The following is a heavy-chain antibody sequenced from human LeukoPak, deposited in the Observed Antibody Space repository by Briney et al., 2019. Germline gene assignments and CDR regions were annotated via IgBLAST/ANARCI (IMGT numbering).Heavy chain of an antibody. J-gene: IGHJ4*02. CDR2: IYHSGST. Sequence: SETLSLTCALSGYSISSGYFWGWIRQPPGKGLEWIGSIYHSGSTYYNPSLKSRVTISVDTSKNQFSLKLSSVTAADTAVYYCARLTPTYYYDSSGYSSSDDYWGQGTLVTVSS. CDR3: ARLTPTYYYDSSGYSSSDDY. D-gene: IGHD3-22*01. CDR1: GYSISSGYF. V-gene: IGHV4-38-2*01.